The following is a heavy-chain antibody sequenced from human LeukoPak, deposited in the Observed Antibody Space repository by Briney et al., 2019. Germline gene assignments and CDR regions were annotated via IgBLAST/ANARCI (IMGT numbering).Heavy chain of an antibody. J-gene: IGHJ4*02. CDR1: GFTFSSYA. V-gene: IGHV3-30*04. Sequence: GGSLRLSCAASGFTFSSYAMHWVRQAPGKGLEWVAVISYDGSNKYYADSVKGRFTISRDNSKNTLYLQMNSLRAEDTAVYYCARGVPYYYGPGSPGYFDYWGQGTLVTVSS. D-gene: IGHD3-10*01. CDR3: ARGVPYYYGPGSPGYFDY. CDR2: ISYDGSNK.